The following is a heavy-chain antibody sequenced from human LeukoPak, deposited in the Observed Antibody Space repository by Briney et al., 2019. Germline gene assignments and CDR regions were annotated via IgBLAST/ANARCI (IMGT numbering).Heavy chain of an antibody. CDR1: GFTFSSYW. J-gene: IGHJ4*02. D-gene: IGHD6-6*01. V-gene: IGHV3-7*01. Sequence: PGESLRLSCAASGFTFSSYWMSWVRQAPGKGLEWVANIKQDGSERYYVDSVKGRFTFSRDNAKNSLYLQMNSLRAEDTAVYYCARGGPGRLAARPLDYWGQGTLVTVSS. CDR3: ARGGPGRLAARPLDY. CDR2: IKQDGSER.